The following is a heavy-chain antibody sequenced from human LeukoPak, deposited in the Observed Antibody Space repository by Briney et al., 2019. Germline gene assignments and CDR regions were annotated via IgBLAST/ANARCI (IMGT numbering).Heavy chain of an antibody. J-gene: IGHJ3*02. CDR1: GYTFTGYY. Sequence: ASVKVSCKASGYTFTGYYMHWVRQAPGQGLEWMGRINPNSGGTNYAQKFQGRVTMTRDTSISTAYMELSRLRSDDTAVYYCARDLVNIVLMVYAKQGDAFDIWGQGTMVTDSS. CDR3: ARDLVNIVLMVYAKQGDAFDI. D-gene: IGHD2-8*01. CDR2: INPNSGGT. V-gene: IGHV1-2*06.